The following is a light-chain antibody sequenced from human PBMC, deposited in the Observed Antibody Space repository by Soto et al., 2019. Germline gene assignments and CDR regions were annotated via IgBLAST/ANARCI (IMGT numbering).Light chain of an antibody. CDR1: QSVSDN. J-gene: IGKJ1*01. Sequence: EIVMTQSPATLSVSPGETATLSCRASQSVSDNLAWYQQRPGQAPRLLIYGASARASDIPARFSGSGSGTDFTLTISSLQSEDFAVYSCQQYNNWPPWTFGHGTKVDIK. CDR3: QQYNNWPPWT. V-gene: IGKV3-15*01. CDR2: GAS.